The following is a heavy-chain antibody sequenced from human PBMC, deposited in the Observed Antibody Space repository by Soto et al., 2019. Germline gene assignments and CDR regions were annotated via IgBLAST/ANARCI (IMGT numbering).Heavy chain of an antibody. CDR2: IYPGDSDT. J-gene: IGHJ6*02. CDR1: GYSFTNYW. V-gene: IGHV5-51*01. CDR3: ARQKSSSWYDGPDYYYGMDV. D-gene: IGHD6-13*01. Sequence: PGESLKISCKGSGYSFTNYWIAWVRQMPGKGLEWMGIIYPGDSDTRYSPSFQGQVSISADKSISTAYLQWSSLKASDTAMYYCARQKSSSWYDGPDYYYGMDVWGQGTTVTVSS.